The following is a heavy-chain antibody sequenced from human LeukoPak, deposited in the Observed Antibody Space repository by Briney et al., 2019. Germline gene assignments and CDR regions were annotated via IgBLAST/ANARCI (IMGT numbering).Heavy chain of an antibody. D-gene: IGHD3-10*01. V-gene: IGHV1-8*03. CDR2: INPNSGNT. CDR3: ARGNVLLFGDAFDI. CDR1: GYTLTSYD. Sequence: ASVKVSCKASGYTLTSYDINWVRPAPQQGREWMGWINPNSGNTGYEQKFQGRVTITRNTSISTAYMELSSLRSEDTAVYYCARGNVLLFGDAFDIWGQGTMVTVSS. J-gene: IGHJ3*02.